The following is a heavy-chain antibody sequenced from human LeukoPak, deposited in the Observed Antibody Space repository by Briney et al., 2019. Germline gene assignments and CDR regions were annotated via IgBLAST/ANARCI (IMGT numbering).Heavy chain of an antibody. V-gene: IGHV4-4*07. CDR1: GGSISSYY. CDR3: ARIRGVIILGALDI. D-gene: IGHD3-10*01. J-gene: IGHJ3*02. CDR2: IYTSGST. Sequence: PSETLSLTCTVSGGSISSYYWSWLRQPAGKGLEWIGRIYTSGSTNYNPSLKSRVTMSVDTSKNQFSLKLSSVTAADTAVYYCARIRGVIILGALDIWGQGTMVTVSS.